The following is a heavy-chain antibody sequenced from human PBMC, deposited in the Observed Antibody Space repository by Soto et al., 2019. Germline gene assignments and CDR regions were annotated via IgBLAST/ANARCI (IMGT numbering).Heavy chain of an antibody. CDR3: ARCSILQASSSTEMDV. CDR2: IYPGDSDT. V-gene: IGHV5-51*01. J-gene: IGHJ6*02. Sequence: PGEPLKISCKGSGYSFTSYWIGWVRQIPWKGLEWMGIIYPGDSDTRYSPSFQGQVTISADKSISTAYLQWSSLKASDTAMYYCARCSILQASSSTEMDVLAQGDTVTVSS. CDR1: GYSFTSYW. D-gene: IGHD2-21*01.